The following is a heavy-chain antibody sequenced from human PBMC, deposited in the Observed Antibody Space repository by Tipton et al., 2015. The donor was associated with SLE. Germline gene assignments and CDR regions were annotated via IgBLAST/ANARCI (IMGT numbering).Heavy chain of an antibody. Sequence: SLRLSCAASGFTFNHAWMNWVRQAPGKGLEWVGRIKSKTDGGTTDYAAPVKGRFTISRDDSKNTLYLQMNSLKTEDTAVYYCTTIGSSAWSYYFDYWGQGTLVTVSS. CDR3: TTIGSSAWSYYFDY. J-gene: IGHJ4*02. D-gene: IGHD6-19*01. CDR2: IKSKTDGGTT. V-gene: IGHV3-15*01. CDR1: GFTFNHAW.